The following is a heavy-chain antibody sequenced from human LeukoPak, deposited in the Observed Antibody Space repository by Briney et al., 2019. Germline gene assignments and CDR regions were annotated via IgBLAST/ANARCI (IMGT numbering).Heavy chain of an antibody. CDR2: INGDGSST. J-gene: IGHJ4*02. CDR1: GFTFSNSW. CDR3: ARGVDNSYGYVF. V-gene: IGHV3-74*01. Sequence: GGSLRLSCAASGFTFSNSWMHWVRQAPGEGLVWASRINGDGSSTNYADFVKGRFTISRDNARNTLYLQMNSLTAEDTAVYFCARGVDNSYGYVFWGQGTLVTVSS. D-gene: IGHD5-18*01.